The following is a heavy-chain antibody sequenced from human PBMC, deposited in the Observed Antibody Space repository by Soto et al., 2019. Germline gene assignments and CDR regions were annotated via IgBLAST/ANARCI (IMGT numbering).Heavy chain of an antibody. CDR3: VRDLGWSPLWEY. D-gene: IGHD1-26*01. J-gene: IGHJ4*02. Sequence: GGSLRLSCVASGFSLYSYVIHWVRQTPGKGLKKVAVISIDGTRTYYADSVKGRFTVSRDNSKNTQYLQMYGLTIEDTAIYYCVRDLGWSPLWEYWGQGTLVTVSS. V-gene: IGHV3-30*01. CDR1: GFSLYSYV. CDR2: ISIDGTRT.